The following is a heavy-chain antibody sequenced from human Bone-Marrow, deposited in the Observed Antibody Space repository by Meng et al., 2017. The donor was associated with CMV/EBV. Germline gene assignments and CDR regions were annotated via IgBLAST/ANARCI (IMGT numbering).Heavy chain of an antibody. Sequence: GESLKISCAASGFTFSSYSMNWVRQAPGKGLEWVSSISSSSSYIYYADSVKGRFTISRDNAKNSLYLQMNSLRAEDTAVYYCASGSQGSIFDYWAQGTLVTVPS. V-gene: IGHV3-21*01. CDR1: GFTFSSYS. CDR2: ISSSSSYI. D-gene: IGHD1-26*01. J-gene: IGHJ4*02. CDR3: ASGSQGSIFDY.